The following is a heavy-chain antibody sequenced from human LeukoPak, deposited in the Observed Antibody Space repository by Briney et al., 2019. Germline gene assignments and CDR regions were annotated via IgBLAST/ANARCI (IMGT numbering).Heavy chain of an antibody. CDR2: INSDGSST. Sequence: GGSLRLSCTVSGFTFSNYWMYWVRQAPGKGLVWVSRINSDGSSTMYADSVKGRFTISRDNSKNTLYLQMNSLRAEDTAVYYCAKEAGYCSTTTCYVDYWGQGILVTVSS. D-gene: IGHD2-2*03. CDR3: AKEAGYCSTTTCYVDY. CDR1: GFTFSNYW. J-gene: IGHJ4*02. V-gene: IGHV3-74*03.